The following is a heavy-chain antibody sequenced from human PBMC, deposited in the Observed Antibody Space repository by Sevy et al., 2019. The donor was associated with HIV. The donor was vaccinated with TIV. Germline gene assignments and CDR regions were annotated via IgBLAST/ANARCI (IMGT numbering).Heavy chain of an antibody. J-gene: IGHJ4*02. CDR3: ARDRGEILSSAFDY. Sequence: GGSLRLSCAASGFTFSDYRMHWVRQAPGKGLEWVAVISYDGRNNKYNADSVKGRLTISRDNSKNTVYLQMNSLIAEDTAIYYCARDRGEILSSAFDYWGQGTLVTVSS. CDR2: ISYDGRNNK. D-gene: IGHD3-16*01. V-gene: IGHV3-30*04. CDR1: GFTFSDYR.